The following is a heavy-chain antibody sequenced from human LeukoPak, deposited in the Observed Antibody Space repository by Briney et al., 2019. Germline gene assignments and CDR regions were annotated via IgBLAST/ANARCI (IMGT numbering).Heavy chain of an antibody. V-gene: IGHV4-34*01. CDR1: GGSFNGYY. CDR2: INHSGST. D-gene: IGHD3-22*01. J-gene: IGHJ4*02. CDR3: ARVPYYYDSSGYYPFDY. Sequence: SETLSLTCAVYGGSFNGYYWSWIRQPPGKGLEWIGEINHSGSTNYNPSLKSRVTISVDTSKNQFSLKLSSVTAADTAVYYCARVPYYYDSSGYYPFDYWGQGTLVTVSS.